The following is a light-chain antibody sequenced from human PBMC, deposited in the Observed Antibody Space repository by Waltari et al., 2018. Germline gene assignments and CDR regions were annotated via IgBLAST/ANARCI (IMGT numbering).Light chain of an antibody. CDR1: SSDVGANNL. V-gene: IGLV2-11*01. CDR2: DIN. CDR3: CSCVGRNIYWV. Sequence: QSALTQPRSVSGSPGQSVTISCTGTSSDVGANNLVSWYQHNPDKSPKLIIYDINKRPSGVPDRFSGSQSCNTAALTISVLQAEDEADYYCCSCVGRNIYWVFGGGTKLTVL. J-gene: IGLJ3*02.